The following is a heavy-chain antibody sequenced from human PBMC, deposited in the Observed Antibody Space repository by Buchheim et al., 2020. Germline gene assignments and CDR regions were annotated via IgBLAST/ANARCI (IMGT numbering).Heavy chain of an antibody. CDR3: TTEVSLDTAMASNDAFDI. CDR1: GFTFSNAW. CDR2: IKSKTDGGTT. Sequence: EVQLVESGGGLVKPGGSLRLSCAASGFTFSNAWMSWVRQAPGKGLEWVGRIKSKTDGGTTDYAAPVKGRFTITRDDSKNKLYLQMNSLKTEDTAVYYCTTEVSLDTAMASNDAFDIWGQGT. V-gene: IGHV3-15*01. J-gene: IGHJ3*02. D-gene: IGHD5-18*01.